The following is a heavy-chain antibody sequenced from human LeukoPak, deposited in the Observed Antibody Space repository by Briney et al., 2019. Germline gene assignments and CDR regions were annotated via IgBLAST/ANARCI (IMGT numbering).Heavy chain of an antibody. CDR3: ARERFWSGSYSYYSAMDV. D-gene: IGHD3-3*01. Sequence: GGSLRLSCAASGFTFGSYAMNWVRQAPGKGLEWVAVISDRGGSTYYADSVKGRFIISRDNSKNTLYLQMNSLRAEDTAVYFCARERFWSGSYSYYSAMDVWGQGTTVTVSS. CDR1: GFTFGSYA. V-gene: IGHV3-23*01. J-gene: IGHJ6*02. CDR2: ISDRGGST.